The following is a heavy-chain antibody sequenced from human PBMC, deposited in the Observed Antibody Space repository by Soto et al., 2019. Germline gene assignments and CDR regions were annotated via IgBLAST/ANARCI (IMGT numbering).Heavy chain of an antibody. CDR2: INAGNGNT. Sequence: ASVKVSCKASGYTFTSYAMHWVRQAPGQRLEWMGWINAGNGNTKYSQKFQGRVTITRDTSASTAYMELSSLRSEDTAVYYCARSGLWSGYSPGPYYYYMDVWGKGTTVTVSS. J-gene: IGHJ6*03. V-gene: IGHV1-3*01. D-gene: IGHD3-3*01. CDR3: ARSGLWSGYSPGPYYYYMDV. CDR1: GYTFTSYA.